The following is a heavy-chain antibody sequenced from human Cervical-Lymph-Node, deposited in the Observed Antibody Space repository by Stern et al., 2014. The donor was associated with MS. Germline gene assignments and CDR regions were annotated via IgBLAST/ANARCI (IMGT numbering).Heavy chain of an antibody. CDR3: ARGRAIVGLDY. D-gene: IGHD1-26*01. Sequence: VQLVESGGGVVQPGRSLRLSCAASGFTFSSYAMYWVRQAPGKGLEGVTVISYDGGTKYYADSVKGRFTVSRDNSKSTFDLQMSSLRPEDTAVYYCARGRAIVGLDYWGQGTLVTVSS. CDR1: GFTFSSYA. J-gene: IGHJ4*02. V-gene: IGHV3-30*04. CDR2: ISYDGGTK.